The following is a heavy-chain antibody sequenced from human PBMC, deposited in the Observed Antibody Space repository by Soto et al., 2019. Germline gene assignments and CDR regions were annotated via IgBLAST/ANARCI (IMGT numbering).Heavy chain of an antibody. D-gene: IGHD2-15*01. CDR2: IDPSDSYT. V-gene: IGHV5-10-1*03. CDR1: GYSFTSYW. Sequence: EVQLVQSGAEVKKPGESLRISCKGSGYSFTSYWISWVRQMPGKGLEWMGRIDPSDSYTNYSPSFQGHVTISADKSISTAYLQWSSLKASDTAMYYCARLGDETVVVAAPWYYYYGMDVWGQGTTVTVSS. J-gene: IGHJ6*02. CDR3: ARLGDETVVVAAPWYYYYGMDV.